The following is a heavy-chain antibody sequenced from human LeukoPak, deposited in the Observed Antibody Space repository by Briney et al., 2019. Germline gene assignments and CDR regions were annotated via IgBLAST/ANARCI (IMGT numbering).Heavy chain of an antibody. CDR2: ISSSGSTI. D-gene: IGHD3-22*01. CDR3: ARGPTYYYDSSGYSNAYY. V-gene: IGHV3-48*03. CDR1: AFTFSSYE. Sequence: GGSLRLSCAASAFTFSSYEMNWVRQAPGKGLEWVSYISSSGSTIYYADSVKGRFTISRDNAKNSLYLQMNSLRAEDTAVYYCARGPTYYYDSSGYSNAYYWGQGTLVTVSS. J-gene: IGHJ4*02.